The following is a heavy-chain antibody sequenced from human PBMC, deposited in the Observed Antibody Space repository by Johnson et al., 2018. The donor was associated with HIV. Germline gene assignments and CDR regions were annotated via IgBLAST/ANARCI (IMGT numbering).Heavy chain of an antibody. CDR1: GFTFSSYA. Sequence: LSCAASGFTFSSYAMHWVRQAPGKGLEWVAVISYDGSNKYYADSVKGRFTISRDNSKNTLYLQMNSLRAEDTAVYYCARAEAFDIWGQGTMVTVSS. CDR3: ARAEAFDI. V-gene: IGHV3-30*14. J-gene: IGHJ3*02. CDR2: ISYDGSNK. D-gene: IGHD1-14*01.